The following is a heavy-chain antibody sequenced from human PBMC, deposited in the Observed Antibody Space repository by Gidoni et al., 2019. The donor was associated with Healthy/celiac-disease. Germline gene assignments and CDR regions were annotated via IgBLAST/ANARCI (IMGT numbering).Heavy chain of an antibody. J-gene: IGHJ3*02. Sequence: QLQLQESGPGLVKPSEPLSLPCTVSGGSISSTSYYWGWLRQPPGKGLEWIGRIYYSGSNYYNPSLKSRVTISVDTSKNQFSLKLSAVTAADTAVYYCASHLPGYDAFDIWGQGTMVTVSS. D-gene: IGHD6-13*01. CDR2: IYYSGSN. CDR1: GGSISSTSYY. CDR3: ASHLPGYDAFDI. V-gene: IGHV4-39*01.